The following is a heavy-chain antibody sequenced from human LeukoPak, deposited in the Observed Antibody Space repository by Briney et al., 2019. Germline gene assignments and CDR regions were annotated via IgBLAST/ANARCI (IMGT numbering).Heavy chain of an antibody. D-gene: IGHD6-19*01. J-gene: IGHJ4*02. V-gene: IGHV3-21*01. CDR1: GFTFSSYS. CDR2: ISSSSSYI. Sequence: GGSLRLSCAASGFTFSSYSMNWVRQAPGKGLEWVSSISSSSSYIYYADSVKGRFTISGDNAKNSLYLQMKSLRAEDTAVYYCAGSRWLVPDYWGQGTLVTVSS. CDR3: AGSRWLVPDY.